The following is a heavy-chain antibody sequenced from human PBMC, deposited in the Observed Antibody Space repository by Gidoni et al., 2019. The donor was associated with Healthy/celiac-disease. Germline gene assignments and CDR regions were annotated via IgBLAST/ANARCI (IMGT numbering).Heavy chain of an antibody. CDR2: IYPGDSDT. Sequence: EVQLVQSGAEVKKPGESLKISCKGSGYSFTSYWIGWVRQMPGKGLEWMGIIYPGDSDTRYSPSFQGQVTISADKSISTAYLQWSSLKASDTAMYYCARQPYEPESYYYYYYGMDVWGQGTTVTVS. D-gene: IGHD5-12*01. CDR3: ARQPYEPESYYYYYYGMDV. CDR1: GYSFTSYW. V-gene: IGHV5-51*01. J-gene: IGHJ6*02.